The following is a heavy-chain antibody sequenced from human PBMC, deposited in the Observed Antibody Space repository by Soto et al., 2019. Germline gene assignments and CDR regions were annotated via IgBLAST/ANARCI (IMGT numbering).Heavy chain of an antibody. CDR1: GFTFSDYY. J-gene: IGHJ4*02. CDR2: ISSSGSTI. D-gene: IGHD2-2*01. V-gene: IGHV3-11*01. CDR3: AGDWGRGYCSSTSCLDD. Sequence: QVQLVESGGGLVKPGGSLRLSCAASGFTFSDYYMSWIRQAPGKGLEWVSYISSSGSTIYYADSVRGRFTIARDNAKNSLYLQMNSLRAEDTAVYYCAGDWGRGYCSSTSCLDDWGQGTLVTVSS.